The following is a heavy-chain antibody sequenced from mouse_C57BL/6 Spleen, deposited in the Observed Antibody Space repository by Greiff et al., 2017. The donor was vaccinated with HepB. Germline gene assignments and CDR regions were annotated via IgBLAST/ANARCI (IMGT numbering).Heavy chain of an antibody. CDR1: GFSLSTSGMG. CDR2: IYWDDDK. V-gene: IGHV8-12*01. J-gene: IGHJ1*03. CDR3: ARGRRGYFDV. Sequence: ESGPGILQSSQTLSLTCSFSGFSLSTSGMGVSWIRQPSGKGLEWLAHIYWDDDKRYNPSLKSRLTISKDTSRNQVFLKITSVDTADTATYYCARGRRGYFDVWGTGTTVTVSS.